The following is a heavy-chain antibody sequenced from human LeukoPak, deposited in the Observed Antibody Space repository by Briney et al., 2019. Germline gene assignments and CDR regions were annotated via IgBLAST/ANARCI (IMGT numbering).Heavy chain of an antibody. CDR1: GYTFTGYY. CDR2: INPNSGGT. V-gene: IGHV1-2*02. CDR3: ARELITVTTFEYLQH. J-gene: IGHJ1*01. Sequence: ASVKVSCKASGYTFTGYYMHWVRQAPGQGLEWMGWINPNSGGTNYAQKFQGRVTMTRDTSISTAYMELSRLRSDDTDVYYCARELITVTTFEYLQHWGQGTMVTVSS. D-gene: IGHD4-17*01.